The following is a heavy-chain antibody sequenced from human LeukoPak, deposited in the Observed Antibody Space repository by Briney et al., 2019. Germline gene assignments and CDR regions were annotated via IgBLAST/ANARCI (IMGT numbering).Heavy chain of an antibody. Sequence: PGGSLRLSCAASGFTFSNAWMSWVRQAPGKGLEWVGRIKSKTDGGTTDYAAPVKGRFTISRDDSKNTLYLQMNSLKTEDTAVYYCTTWELKYRQTVDYWAQGTLVTASS. V-gene: IGHV3-15*01. CDR1: GFTFSNAW. CDR3: TTWELKYRQTVDY. J-gene: IGHJ4*02. D-gene: IGHD1-26*01. CDR2: IKSKTDGGTT.